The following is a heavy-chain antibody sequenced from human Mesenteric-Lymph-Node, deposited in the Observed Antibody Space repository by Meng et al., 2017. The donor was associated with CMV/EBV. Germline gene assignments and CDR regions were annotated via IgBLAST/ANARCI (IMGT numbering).Heavy chain of an antibody. CDR1: GFTFSSYE. V-gene: IGHV3-48*03. J-gene: IGHJ4*02. Sequence: LSLTCAASGFTFSSYEMNWVRQAPGKGLEWVSYISSSGSTIYYADSVKGRFTISRDNAKNSLYLQMNSLRAEDTAVYYCARGGDGYNSVDYWGQGTLVTVSS. D-gene: IGHD5-24*01. CDR2: ISSSGSTI. CDR3: ARGGDGYNSVDY.